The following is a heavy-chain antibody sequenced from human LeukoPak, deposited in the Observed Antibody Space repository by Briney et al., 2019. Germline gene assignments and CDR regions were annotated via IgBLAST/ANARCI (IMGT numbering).Heavy chain of an antibody. V-gene: IGHV4-39*01. D-gene: IGHD5-12*01. CDR3: ARTRGYSGYVDAFDI. CDR2: IYYSGST. CDR1: GGSMSSGSSY. Sequence: SETLSLTCTVSGGSMSSGSSYWVWIRQPPGKGLEWIGTIYYSGSTYYNPSLKSRVTISADTSKNQFSLKLSSVTAADTAVYYCARTRGYSGYVDAFDIWGQGTMVTVFS. J-gene: IGHJ3*02.